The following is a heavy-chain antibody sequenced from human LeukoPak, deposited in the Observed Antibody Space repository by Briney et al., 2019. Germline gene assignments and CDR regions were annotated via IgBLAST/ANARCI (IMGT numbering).Heavy chain of an antibody. CDR3: ARASGYSSGWPFDY. Sequence: GRSLRLSCVASGFTFNIYPMHWVRQAPGKGLEWVAVISYDGSNKYYADSVKGRFTISRDNSKNTLYLQMNSLRAEDTAVYYCARASGYSSGWPFDYWGQGTLVTVSS. CDR1: GFTFNIYP. J-gene: IGHJ4*02. V-gene: IGHV3-30*04. CDR2: ISYDGSNK. D-gene: IGHD6-19*01.